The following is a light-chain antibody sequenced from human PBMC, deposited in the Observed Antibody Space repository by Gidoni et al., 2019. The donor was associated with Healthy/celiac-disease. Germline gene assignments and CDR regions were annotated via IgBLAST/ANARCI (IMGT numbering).Light chain of an antibody. J-gene: IGLJ3*02. Sequence: HSALTQPPSVSGSPGQSITISCTGTSSDVGGSNSVSWYQQHPDKAPKLMIYDVTNRPSGVANRFSGSKSDNTASLTISGRQAEDEADYYCSSNTGSSALVFGGGTKVTVL. CDR1: SSDVGGSNS. V-gene: IGLV2-14*03. CDR2: DVT. CDR3: SSNTGSSALV.